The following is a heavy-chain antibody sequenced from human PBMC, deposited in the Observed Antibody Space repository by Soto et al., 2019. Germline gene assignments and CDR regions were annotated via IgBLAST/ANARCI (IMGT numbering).Heavy chain of an antibody. J-gene: IGHJ6*02. CDR3: ARGKGMEENYYYHGMDI. CDR1: GYSCTTYA. Sequence: QVQVVQSGAEVKKPGASVKISCKASGYSCTTYAMHWVRQAPGQRLEWMAWINGGNGNTKYSQKFQDRVTITRDTSANIAYMELSRLRSEDSAVYYCARGKGMEENYYYHGMDIWGQGTTVSVSS. V-gene: IGHV1-3*01. CDR2: INGGNGNT. D-gene: IGHD1-1*01.